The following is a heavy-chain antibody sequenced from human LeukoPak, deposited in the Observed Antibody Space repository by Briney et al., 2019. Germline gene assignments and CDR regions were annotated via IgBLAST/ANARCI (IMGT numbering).Heavy chain of an antibody. J-gene: IGHJ6*03. CDR1: GFTVSSNY. Sequence: GGSLRLSCAASGFTVSSNYMSWVRQAPGKGLEWVSVIYSGGSTYYAASVKGRFTISRDNSKNTLYLQMNSLRAEDTAVYYCAGEGITGTTGYYYYMDVWGKGTTVTVSS. CDR3: AGEGITGTTGYYYYMDV. D-gene: IGHD1-7*01. CDR2: IYSGGST. V-gene: IGHV3-53*01.